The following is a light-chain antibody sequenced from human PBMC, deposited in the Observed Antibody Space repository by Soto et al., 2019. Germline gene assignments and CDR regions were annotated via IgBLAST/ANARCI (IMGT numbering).Light chain of an antibody. CDR3: QHRINWPIT. CDR1: QSVSSY. CDR2: DTS. V-gene: IGKV3-11*01. Sequence: IMLTHSPVTLSLSPGERPTLPGRASQSVSSYLPWYQQKPGQAPRLLIYDTSNRATGIPARFSGSGSGTDFTLTISSLEPEDFAVYYCQHRINWPITFGQGTRLEIK. J-gene: IGKJ5*01.